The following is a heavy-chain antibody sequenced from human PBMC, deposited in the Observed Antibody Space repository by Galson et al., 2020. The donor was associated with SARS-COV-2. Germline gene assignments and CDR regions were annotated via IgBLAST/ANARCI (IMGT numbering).Heavy chain of an antibody. CDR1: GFTLSRSA. Sequence: GGSLRLSCAASGFTLSRSAMHCVRQAPGKGLEWVAIISYDGTTKYNSDSVKGRFTISRDISKNTLYLQLTSLRPEDTAVYYCARETDDYTSSWFDYWGQGTLVTVSS. D-gene: IGHD6-13*01. CDR2: ISYDGTTK. J-gene: IGHJ5*01. V-gene: IGHV3-30*04. CDR3: ARETDDYTSSWFDY.